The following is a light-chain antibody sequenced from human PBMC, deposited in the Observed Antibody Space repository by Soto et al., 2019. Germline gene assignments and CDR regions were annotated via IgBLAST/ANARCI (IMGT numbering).Light chain of an antibody. J-gene: IGLJ3*02. CDR3: ISYAGSSIWV. CDR1: SSDVGTYNY. V-gene: IGLV2-8*01. Sequence: QSVLTQPPSASGSPGQSVTISCTGTSSDVGTYNYVSWYRQHPGKAPKLMIYDVSKRPSGVPDRFSGSKSGNTASLTVSGLQAEDEADYYCISYAGSSIWVFGGGTKLTVL. CDR2: DVS.